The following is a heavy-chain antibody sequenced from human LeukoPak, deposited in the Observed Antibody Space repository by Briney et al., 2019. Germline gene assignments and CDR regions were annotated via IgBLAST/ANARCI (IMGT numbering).Heavy chain of an antibody. CDR1: GGSISSGGYY. CDR2: IYYSGST. Sequence: SQTLSLTCTVSGGSISSGGYYWSWIRQHPGKGLEWIGYIYYSGSTYYNPSLKSRVTISVDTSKNQFSLKLSSVTAADTAAYYCAGGYSYGYGSPYFDYWGQGTLVTVSS. D-gene: IGHD5-18*01. CDR3: AGGYSYGYGSPYFDY. V-gene: IGHV4-31*03. J-gene: IGHJ4*02.